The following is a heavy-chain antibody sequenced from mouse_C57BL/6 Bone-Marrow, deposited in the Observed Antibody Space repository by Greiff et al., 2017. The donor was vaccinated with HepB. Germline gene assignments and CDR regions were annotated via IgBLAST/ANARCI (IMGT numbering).Heavy chain of an antibody. V-gene: IGHV5-17*01. D-gene: IGHD2-4*01. J-gene: IGHJ3*01. Sequence: EVKLVESGGGLVKPGGSLKLSCAASGFTFSDYGMHWVRQAPEKGLEWVAYISSDSSNIYYADTGKGRFTISRDNAKNTLFLQMTSLRSEDTAMYYCASPYYYDVGWFAYWGQGTLVTVSA. CDR2: ISSDSSNI. CDR3: ASPYYYDVGWFAY. CDR1: GFTFSDYG.